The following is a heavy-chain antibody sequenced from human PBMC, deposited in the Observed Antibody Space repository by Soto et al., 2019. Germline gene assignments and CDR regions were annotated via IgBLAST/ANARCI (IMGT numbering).Heavy chain of an antibody. V-gene: IGHV1-3*01. CDR1: GYTFTSYA. CDR2: INAGNGNT. J-gene: IGHJ5*02. Sequence: GASVKVSCKASGYTFTSYAMHWVRQAPGQRLEWMGWINAGNGNTKYSQKFQGRVTITRDTSASTAYMELSSLRSEDTAVYYCARDYTPMARWYNWFDPWGQGTLVTVSS. D-gene: IGHD2-2*02. CDR3: ARDYTPMARWYNWFDP.